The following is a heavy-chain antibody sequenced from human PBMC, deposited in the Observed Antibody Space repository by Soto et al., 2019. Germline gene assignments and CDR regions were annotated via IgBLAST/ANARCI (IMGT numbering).Heavy chain of an antibody. CDR2: INAGNGNT. V-gene: IGHV1-3*01. Sequence: ASVKVSCKASGCTYSDYEMHWLRQAPGQRLEWMGWINAGNGNTKSSQKFQGRVTMTRDTSTSTVYMELSSLRSEDTAVYYCASSTVTTEQVYWGQGTLVTVSS. CDR3: ASSTVTTEQVY. CDR1: GCTYSDYE. J-gene: IGHJ4*02. D-gene: IGHD4-17*01.